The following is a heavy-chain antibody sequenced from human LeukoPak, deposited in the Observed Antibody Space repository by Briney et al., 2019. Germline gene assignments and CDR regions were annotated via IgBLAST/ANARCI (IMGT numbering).Heavy chain of an antibody. J-gene: IGHJ4*02. D-gene: IGHD4/OR15-4a*01. CDR3: ANLYSANEVY. CDR1: GFTLRNHA. Sequence: PGGSLRLSCAVSGFTLRNHAMHWVRRAPGKGLEWVSAISGSGDTFYADSVKGRFTISRDNSKNTLYLQMNSLRAEDSALYYCANLYSANEVYWGQGTLVTVSS. CDR2: ISGSGDT. V-gene: IGHV3-23*01.